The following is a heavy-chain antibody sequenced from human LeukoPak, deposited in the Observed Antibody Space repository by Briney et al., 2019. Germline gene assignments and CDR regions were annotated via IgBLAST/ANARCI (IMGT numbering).Heavy chain of an antibody. J-gene: IGHJ3*02. Sequence: GGSLRLSCAASGFTFSSYAMHWVRQAPGKGLEWVAVISYDGSNKYYADSVKGRFTISRDNSKNTLYLQMNSLRAEDTAVYYCARDRAGGSPRGAFDIWGRGTMVTVSS. CDR3: ARDRAGGSPRGAFDI. V-gene: IGHV3-30-3*01. D-gene: IGHD2-15*01. CDR2: ISYDGSNK. CDR1: GFTFSSYA.